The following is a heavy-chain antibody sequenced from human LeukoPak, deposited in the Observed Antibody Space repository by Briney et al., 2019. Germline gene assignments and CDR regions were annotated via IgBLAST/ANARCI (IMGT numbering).Heavy chain of an antibody. J-gene: IGHJ4*02. D-gene: IGHD1-26*01. Sequence: PSETLSLTCTVSGGSISSYYWSWIRQPPGKGLEWIGYVYNSGSTNYNPSLKSRVTISVDTSKNQFSLKLSSVTAADTAVYYCAREYSGSYLSVDYWGQGTLVTVSS. V-gene: IGHV4-59*01. CDR2: VYNSGST. CDR1: GGSISSYY. CDR3: AREYSGSYLSVDY.